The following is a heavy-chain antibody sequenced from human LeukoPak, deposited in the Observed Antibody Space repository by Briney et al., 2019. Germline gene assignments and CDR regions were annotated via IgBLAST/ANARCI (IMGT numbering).Heavy chain of an antibody. J-gene: IGHJ4*02. CDR2: ISAYNGNT. Sequence: ASVKVSCKASGYTFTSYGISRVRQAPGQGPEWMGWISAYNGNTNYAQKLQGRVTMTTDTSTSTAYMELRSLRSDDTAVYYCARGGYDFWSGYGGRSHCFDYWGQGTLVTVSS. V-gene: IGHV1-18*01. D-gene: IGHD3-3*01. CDR1: GYTFTSYG. CDR3: ARGGYDFWSGYGGRSHCFDY.